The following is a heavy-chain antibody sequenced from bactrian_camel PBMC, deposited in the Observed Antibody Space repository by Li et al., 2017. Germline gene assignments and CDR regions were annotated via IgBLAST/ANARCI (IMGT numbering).Heavy chain of an antibody. J-gene: IGHJ4*01. Sequence: HVQLVESGGGSVQAGGSLTLSCAASGTGRYCMAWFRQATGKEREGVATLDKGGNPMYTDSVKGRFTISRDNAKDTLYLQMNSLKIEDTAVYYCALGSSRQATMTARGKGTQVTVS. V-gene: IGHV3S53*01. CDR1: GTGRYC. D-gene: IGHD3*01. CDR2: LDKGGNP.